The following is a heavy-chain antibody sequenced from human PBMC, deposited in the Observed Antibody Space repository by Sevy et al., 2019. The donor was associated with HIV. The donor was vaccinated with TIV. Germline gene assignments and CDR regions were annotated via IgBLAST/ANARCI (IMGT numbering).Heavy chain of an antibody. CDR2: VKSEVDGGTR. CDR3: TTGGGSITVAGTPFDY. J-gene: IGHJ4*02. D-gene: IGHD6-19*01. V-gene: IGHV3-15*01. CDR1: GFNFNNTW. Sequence: GGSLRLSCATSGFNFNNTWMSWVPQAPGKGLEWVGRVKSEVDGGTRDYAAPVRGRFTMSRDDSRSTLYLQMDTLTSEDTAVYYCTTGGGSITVAGTPFDYWGQGTQVTVSS.